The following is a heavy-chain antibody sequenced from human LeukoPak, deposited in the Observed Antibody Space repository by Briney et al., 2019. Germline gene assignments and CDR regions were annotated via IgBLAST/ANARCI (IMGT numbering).Heavy chain of an antibody. CDR2: INPSGGST. CDR3: ARGQLLLYTDY. D-gene: IGHD2-2*02. Sequence: ASVKVSCKASGFTFTDYSIHWVRQAPGQGLEWMGIINPSGGSTSYAQKFQGRVTMTRDTSTSTVYMELSSLRSEDTAVYYCARGQLLLYTDYWGQGTLVTVSS. J-gene: IGHJ4*02. CDR1: GFTFTDYS. V-gene: IGHV1-46*01.